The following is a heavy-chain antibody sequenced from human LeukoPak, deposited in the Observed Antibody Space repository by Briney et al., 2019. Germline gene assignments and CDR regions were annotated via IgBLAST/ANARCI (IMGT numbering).Heavy chain of an antibody. CDR1: GFTFSSYS. Sequence: GGSLRLSCAASGFTFSSYSMNWVRQAPGKGLEWVSSISSSSSYIYYADSVKGRFTISRDNAKNSLYLQMNSLRAEDTAVYYCARGPGSGSYNGLDYWGQGTLVTVSS. CDR3: ARGPGSGSYNGLDY. V-gene: IGHV3-21*01. CDR2: ISSSSSYI. D-gene: IGHD1-26*01. J-gene: IGHJ4*02.